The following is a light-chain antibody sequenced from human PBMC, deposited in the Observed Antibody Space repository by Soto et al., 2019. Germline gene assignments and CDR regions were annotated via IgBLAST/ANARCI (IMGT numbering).Light chain of an antibody. CDR3: SSYAGSNSYVV. J-gene: IGLJ2*01. CDR2: EVS. Sequence: QSALTQPPSASGSPGQSVTISCTGTSSDVGGYNYVSWYQQHPGKAPKLMIYEVSKRPSGAPDRFSGSKSGNTASLTVSGLQAEDEADYYCSSYAGSNSYVVFGGGTKVTVL. CDR1: SSDVGGYNY. V-gene: IGLV2-8*01.